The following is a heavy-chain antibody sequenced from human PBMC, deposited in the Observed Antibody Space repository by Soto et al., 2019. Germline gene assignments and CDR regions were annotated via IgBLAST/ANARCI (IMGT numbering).Heavy chain of an antibody. Sequence: GGSLRLSCAASGFTFSSYGMHWVRQAPGKGLEWVAVISYDGSNKYYADSVKGRFTISRDNSKNTLYLQMNSLRAEDTAVYYCAKEPAAYYYGSGETDYWGQGTLVTVSS. CDR2: ISYDGSNK. J-gene: IGHJ4*02. V-gene: IGHV3-30*18. D-gene: IGHD3-10*01. CDR1: GFTFSSYG. CDR3: AKEPAAYYYGSGETDY.